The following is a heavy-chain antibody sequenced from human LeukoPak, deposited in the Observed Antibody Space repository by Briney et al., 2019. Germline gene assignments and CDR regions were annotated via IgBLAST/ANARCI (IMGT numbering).Heavy chain of an antibody. D-gene: IGHD2-2*01. V-gene: IGHV3-11*01. CDR2: IGASGSTR. Sequence: GGSLRLSCAASGFDFRKYYMSWIRQAPGKGPEWVAYIGASGSTRYYRDSVDGRFTISRDNSKNTLYLQMNSLRAEDTAVYYCAKGRYCSSTSCYEGYYYMDVWGKGTTVTVSS. CDR1: GFDFRKYY. J-gene: IGHJ6*03. CDR3: AKGRYCSSTSCYEGYYYMDV.